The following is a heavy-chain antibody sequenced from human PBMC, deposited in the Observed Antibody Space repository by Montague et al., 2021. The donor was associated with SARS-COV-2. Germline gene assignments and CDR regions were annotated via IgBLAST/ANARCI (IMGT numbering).Heavy chain of an antibody. D-gene: IGHD3-22*01. CDR1: GFTFSSYA. Sequence: SLRLSCAASGFTFSSYAMTWVRQAPGKGLEWVSAISGSGFTTYYADSVKGRFTVSRDNSKNTVYLQMNSLRGEDTAAYFCARDRPNYDDDSGHVLKADAFGIWGRGTMVTVSS. J-gene: IGHJ3*02. CDR2: ISGSGFTT. CDR3: ARDRPNYDDDSGHVLKADAFGI. V-gene: IGHV3-23*01.